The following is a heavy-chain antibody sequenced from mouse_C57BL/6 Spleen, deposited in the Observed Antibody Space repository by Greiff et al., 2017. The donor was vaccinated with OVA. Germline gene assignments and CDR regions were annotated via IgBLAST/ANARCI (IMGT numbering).Heavy chain of an antibody. CDR2: IYWDDDK. CDR1: GFSLSTSGMG. Sequence: VKLMESGPGILQSSQTLSLSCSFSGFSLSTSGMGVSWIRQPSGKGLVWLAHIYWDDDKRNNPSLKSRRTISKDTSRNQVFLKITSVDTADTATYYCARHCYGTYYFDYWGQGTTLTVSS. CDR3: ARHCYGTYYFDY. D-gene: IGHD1-1*01. J-gene: IGHJ2*01. V-gene: IGHV8-12*01.